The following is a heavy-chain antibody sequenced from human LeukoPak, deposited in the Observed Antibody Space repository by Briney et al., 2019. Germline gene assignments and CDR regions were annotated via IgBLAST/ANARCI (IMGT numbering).Heavy chain of an antibody. Sequence: GESLKISCKGSGNNFTNYWIGWVRQMPGKGLEWMGIIYPGDSDTKYSPSFQGQVTISADRSITTAYLQWSSLKASDTAMYYCARLYLPYTSAWYGSAFDIWGQGTMVTVSS. D-gene: IGHD6-13*01. J-gene: IGHJ3*02. CDR3: ARLYLPYTSAWYGSAFDI. CDR1: GNNFTNYW. CDR2: IYPGDSDT. V-gene: IGHV5-51*01.